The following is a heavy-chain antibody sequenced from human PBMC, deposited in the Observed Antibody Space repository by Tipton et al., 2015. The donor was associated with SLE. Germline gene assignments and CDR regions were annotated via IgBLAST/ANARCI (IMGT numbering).Heavy chain of an antibody. CDR2: INHSGST. D-gene: IGHD6-19*01. V-gene: IGHV4-34*01. CDR1: GGSFSGYY. Sequence: TPSLTCAVYGGSFSGYYWSWIRQPPGKGLEWIGEINHSGSTNYNPSLKSRITISVDTSKNQFSLKLSSVTAADTAVYYCARSTTIAVAGTWGQGTLVTVSS. CDR3: ARSTTIAVAGT. J-gene: IGHJ4*02.